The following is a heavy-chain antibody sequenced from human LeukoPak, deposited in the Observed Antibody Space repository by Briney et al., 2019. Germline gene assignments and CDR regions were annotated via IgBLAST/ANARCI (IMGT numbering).Heavy chain of an antibody. V-gene: IGHV3-53*01. D-gene: IGHD6-19*01. CDR3: ARGNSGWYSFDY. Sequence: PGGSLRLSCAASGFTVSSNYMSWVRQAPGKGLEWVSVIYSGGSTYYADSVNGRFTISRDNSKDTLYLQMNSLRAEDTAVYYCARGNSGWYSFDYWGQGTLVTVSS. J-gene: IGHJ4*02. CDR2: IYSGGST. CDR1: GFTVSSNY.